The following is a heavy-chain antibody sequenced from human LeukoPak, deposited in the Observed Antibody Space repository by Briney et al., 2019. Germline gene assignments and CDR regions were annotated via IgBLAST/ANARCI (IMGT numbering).Heavy chain of an antibody. CDR3: ARVFRIVVVVAARNDAFDI. CDR1: GGSFSGYY. V-gene: IGHV4-34*01. CDR2: INHSGST. Sequence: SETLSLTCAVYGGSFSGYYWSWIRQPPGKGLEWVGEINHSGSTNYNPSLKSRVTISADTSKNQFSLKLSSVTAADTAVYYCARVFRIVVVVAARNDAFDIWGQGTMVTVSS. J-gene: IGHJ3*02. D-gene: IGHD2-15*01.